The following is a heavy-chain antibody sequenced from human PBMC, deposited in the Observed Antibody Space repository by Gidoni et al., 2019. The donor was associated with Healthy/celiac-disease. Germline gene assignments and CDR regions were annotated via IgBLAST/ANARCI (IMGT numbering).Heavy chain of an antibody. Sequence: QVQLQESGPGLVKPSETLSLTCTVSGGSISSYYWSWIRQPPGKGLEWIGYIYYSGSTNYNPSLKSRVTISVDTSKNQFSLKLSSVTAADTAVYYCARVWVGYSYEGYYFDYWGQGTLVTVSS. CDR1: GGSISSYY. D-gene: IGHD5-18*01. V-gene: IGHV4-59*01. CDR2: IYYSGST. J-gene: IGHJ4*02. CDR3: ARVWVGYSYEGYYFDY.